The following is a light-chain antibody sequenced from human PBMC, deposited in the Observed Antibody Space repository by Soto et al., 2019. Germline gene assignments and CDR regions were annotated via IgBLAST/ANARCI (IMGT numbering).Light chain of an antibody. CDR1: SSDVGGYDY. Sequence: QSALTQPASVSGSPGQSITISCTGTSSDVGGYDYVSWYQQHPGKAPTLLIYDVINRPSGVSFRFSGSKSGNTASLTISGLQAEDEAEYYCSSYTISSISVFGTGTKVTVL. V-gene: IGLV2-14*01. CDR3: SSYTISSISV. CDR2: DVI. J-gene: IGLJ1*01.